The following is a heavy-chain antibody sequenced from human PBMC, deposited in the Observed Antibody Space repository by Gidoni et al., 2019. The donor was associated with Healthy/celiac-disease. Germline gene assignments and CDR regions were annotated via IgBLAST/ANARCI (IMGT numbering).Heavy chain of an antibody. CDR1: GGSFSGYY. J-gene: IGHJ4*02. Sequence: QVQLQPWGAGLLKPSETLTLTCAVYGGSFSGYYWSWIRQPPGKGLEWIGEINHSGSTNYNPSLKSRVTISVDTSKNQFSLKLSSVTAADTAVYYCARGGDSNFDYWGQGTLVTVSS. D-gene: IGHD4-17*01. V-gene: IGHV4-34*01. CDR2: INHSGST. CDR3: ARGGDSNFDY.